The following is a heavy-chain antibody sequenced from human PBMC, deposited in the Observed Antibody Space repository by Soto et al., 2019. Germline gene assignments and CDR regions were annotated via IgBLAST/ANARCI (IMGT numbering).Heavy chain of an antibody. Sequence: EVQLVESGGGLVKPGGSLRLSCAASGFTFSSYSMNWVRQAPGKGLEWVSSISSSSSYIYYADSVKGRFTISRDNAKNSLYLQMNSLRAEDTAVYYCARDKSVTPSSVGDYLNWFDPWGQGTLVTVSS. V-gene: IGHV3-21*01. J-gene: IGHJ5*02. CDR2: ISSSSSYI. CDR1: GFTFSSYS. CDR3: ARDKSVTPSSVGDYLNWFDP. D-gene: IGHD4-17*01.